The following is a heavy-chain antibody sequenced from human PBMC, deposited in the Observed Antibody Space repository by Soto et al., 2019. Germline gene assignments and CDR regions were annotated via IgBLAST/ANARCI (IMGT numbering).Heavy chain of an antibody. CDR1: W. CDR3: AGASMIRGVIITFAWFDP. Sequence: WWSWVRQPPGKGLEWIGEIFHSGSTNYNPSLKSRVTISVDKSKNQFSLKLSSVTAADTAVYYCAGASMIRGVIITFAWFDPWGQGTLVTVSS. V-gene: IGHV4-4*02. D-gene: IGHD3-10*01. J-gene: IGHJ5*02. CDR2: IFHSGST.